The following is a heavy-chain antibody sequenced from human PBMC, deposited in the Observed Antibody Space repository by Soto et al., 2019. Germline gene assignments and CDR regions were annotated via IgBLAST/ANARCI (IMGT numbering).Heavy chain of an antibody. CDR3: ARGDRGAFDL. V-gene: IGHV3-74*01. CDR1: GFTFSYYW. J-gene: IGHJ3*01. D-gene: IGHD1-26*01. CDR2: IHSDGSST. Sequence: EVQLVESGGGLVRPGGSLRLSCAASGFTFSYYWMHWVRQAPGKGLVWVSRIHSDGSSTTYADFVKGRFIISRDNARNTVDLQMNSVRGEDTAVYYCARGDRGAFDLWGQVTVVTVSS.